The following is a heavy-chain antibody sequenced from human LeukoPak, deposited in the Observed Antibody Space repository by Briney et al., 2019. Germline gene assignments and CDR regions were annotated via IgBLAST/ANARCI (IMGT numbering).Heavy chain of an antibody. D-gene: IGHD2-21*02. J-gene: IGHJ3*02. CDR2: IIPIFGTA. V-gene: IGHV1-69*13. CDR3: ARGGRCAVVTSCGAFDI. CDR1: GYTFTSYG. Sequence: SVKVSCKASGYTFTSYGISWVRQAPGQGLEWMGGIIPIFGTANYAQKFQGRVTITADESTSTAYMELSSLRSEDTAVYYCARGGRCAVVTSCGAFDIWGQGTMVTVSS.